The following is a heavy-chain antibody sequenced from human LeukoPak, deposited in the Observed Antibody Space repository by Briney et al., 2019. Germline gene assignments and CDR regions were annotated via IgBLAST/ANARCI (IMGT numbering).Heavy chain of an antibody. CDR1: GFTFRNYG. J-gene: IGHJ4*02. CDR3: ARVDRRSWSKTNFDY. D-gene: IGHD6-13*01. CDR2: IRYDGTKK. Sequence: PGGSLRLSCLASGFTFRNYGMHWVRQAPGKGLEWVAFIRYDGTKKYYADSVKGRFTISRDNSKNTLYLQMDSLRVEDTAVYYCARVDRRSWSKTNFDYWGQGTLVTVSS. V-gene: IGHV3-30*02.